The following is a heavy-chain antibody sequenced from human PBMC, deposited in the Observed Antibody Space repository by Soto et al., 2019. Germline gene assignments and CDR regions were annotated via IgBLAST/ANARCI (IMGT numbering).Heavy chain of an antibody. Sequence: GASVKVSCKASGGTFSSYAISWVRQAPGQGLEWMGGIIPIFGTANYAQKFQGRVTITADESTSTAYMELSSLRSEDTAVYYCARETTDYYDSSGSLYYFDYWGQGTLVTVSS. J-gene: IGHJ4*02. D-gene: IGHD3-22*01. CDR2: IIPIFGTA. CDR1: GGTFSSYA. CDR3: ARETTDYYDSSGSLYYFDY. V-gene: IGHV1-69*13.